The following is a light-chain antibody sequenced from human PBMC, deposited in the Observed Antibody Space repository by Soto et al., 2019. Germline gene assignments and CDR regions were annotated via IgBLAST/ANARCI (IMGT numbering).Light chain of an antibody. V-gene: IGKV1-5*03. CDR2: KAS. Sequence: DIQMTQSPSTLSTSVGDRVTITCRASQSISSWLAWYQQIPGKAPKLLIYKASTLDSGVPSRFSGSGSGTEFTLTISGLQPDDFAIYYCQQYSTYPLTFGGGTKMDIK. CDR1: QSISSW. CDR3: QQYSTYPLT. J-gene: IGKJ4*01.